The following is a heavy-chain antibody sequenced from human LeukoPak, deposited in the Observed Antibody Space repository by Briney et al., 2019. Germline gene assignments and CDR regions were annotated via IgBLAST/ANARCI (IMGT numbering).Heavy chain of an antibody. V-gene: IGHV1-18*01. Sequence: ASVKVSCKPSGYTFTSYGISWVRKAPGQRLKWMGWISAYNGNTNYAQKLQGRVTMTTDTSTSTAYMELRSLRSDDTAVYYCARGSGRHYYYYGMDVWGQGTTVTVSS. D-gene: IGHD1-26*01. CDR1: GYTFTSYG. J-gene: IGHJ6*02. CDR3: ARGSGRHYYYYGMDV. CDR2: ISAYNGNT.